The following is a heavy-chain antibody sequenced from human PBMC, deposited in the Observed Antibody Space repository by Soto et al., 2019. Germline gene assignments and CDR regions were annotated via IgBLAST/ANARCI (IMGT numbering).Heavy chain of an antibody. J-gene: IGHJ4*02. CDR3: ARTTAVPNTPRSRYFFDY. CDR1: GGSVSNKTYY. D-gene: IGHD4-17*01. CDR2: VYYSGTT. V-gene: IGHV4-61*01. Sequence: SETLSLTCSVSGGSVSNKTYYWGWIRQPQGMGLEWIGYVYYSGTTNYNPSLKSRVTISVDLSKNQFSLRLSSVTTADTALYYCARTTAVPNTPRSRYFFDYWGQGTLVTVSS.